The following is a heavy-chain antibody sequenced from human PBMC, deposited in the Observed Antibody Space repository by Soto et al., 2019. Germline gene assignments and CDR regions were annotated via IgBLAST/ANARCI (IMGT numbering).Heavy chain of an antibody. J-gene: IGHJ5*02. CDR1: GGSTSSGDYY. D-gene: IGHD5-18*01. Sequence: PSETLSLTCTVSGGSTSSGDYYWSWIRQPPGKGLEWIGYIYYSGSTYYNPSLKSRVTISVDTSKNQFSLKLSSVTAADTAVYYCARDVGGYSYGQNWFDPWGQGTLVTVSS. CDR3: ARDVGGYSYGQNWFDP. V-gene: IGHV4-30-4*01. CDR2: IYYSGST.